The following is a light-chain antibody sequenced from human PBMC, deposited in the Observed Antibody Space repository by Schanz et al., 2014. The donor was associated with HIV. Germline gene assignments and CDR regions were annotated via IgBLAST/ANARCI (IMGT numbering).Light chain of an antibody. V-gene: IGKV1-5*03. Sequence: DIQMTQSPSTLSTSVGDRVTLTCRASQSISWWLAWYQQKPEKAPKLLISRASDLESGVPSRFSGSGSGTEFTLTSSSLQPDDFATYYCQQYTTYPYTFGQGTKLEIK. J-gene: IGKJ2*01. CDR2: RAS. CDR3: QQYTTYPYT. CDR1: QSISWW.